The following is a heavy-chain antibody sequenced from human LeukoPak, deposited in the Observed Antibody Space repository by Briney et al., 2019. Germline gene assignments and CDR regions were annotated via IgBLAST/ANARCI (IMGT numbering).Heavy chain of an antibody. Sequence: LSLTCAVYGGSFSGYYWSWIRQPPGKGLEWVAVISYDGSNKYYADSVKGRFTISRDNSKNTLYLQMNSLRAEDTAVYYCAKDIDYWGQGTLVTVSS. CDR1: GGSFSGYY. CDR2: ISYDGSNK. CDR3: AKDIDY. V-gene: IGHV3-30*18. J-gene: IGHJ4*02.